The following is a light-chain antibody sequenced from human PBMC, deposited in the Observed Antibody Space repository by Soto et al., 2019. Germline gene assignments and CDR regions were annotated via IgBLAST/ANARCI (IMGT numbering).Light chain of an antibody. CDR3: QQYKNWPPLT. CDR2: GAS. J-gene: IGKJ4*01. CDR1: QSVSSN. V-gene: IGKV3-15*01. Sequence: EVVMTQSPATLSVSPGERVTLSCRASQSVSSNLAWYQQKPGQAPRLLIFGASTRATGIPARFSGSGSGTEFTLTISSLQSEDFGVYYCQQYKNWPPLTFGGGTRVEIK.